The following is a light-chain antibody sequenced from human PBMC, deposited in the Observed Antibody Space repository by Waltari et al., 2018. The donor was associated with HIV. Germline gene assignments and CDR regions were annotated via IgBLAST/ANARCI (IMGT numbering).Light chain of an antibody. V-gene: IGLV2-11*01. J-gene: IGLJ1*01. Sequence: QSALTQPRSVSGSPGQSVPISCTGTSSDVGDYNSVSWYQQHPGKAPKLMIYDVSKWPSGVPDRFSVSKSVNTASLTISGLQAEDEADYYCCSYAGTYTYVFGTGTKVTVL. CDR3: CSYAGTYTYV. CDR1: SSDVGDYNS. CDR2: DVS.